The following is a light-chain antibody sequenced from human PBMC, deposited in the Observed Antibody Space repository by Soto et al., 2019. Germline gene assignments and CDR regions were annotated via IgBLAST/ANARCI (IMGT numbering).Light chain of an antibody. CDR1: QTIYSNY. Sequence: EIVLTQTPGTLSLSPGERATLSCRASQTIYSNYLAWYQQKPGQAPRLLIYGASTRITVLPARCSGSGSGTDFTLTINSLEPEDFAVYYCQHYVSSPRTFGQGTKVEIK. J-gene: IGKJ1*01. CDR2: GAS. CDR3: QHYVSSPRT. V-gene: IGKV3-20*01.